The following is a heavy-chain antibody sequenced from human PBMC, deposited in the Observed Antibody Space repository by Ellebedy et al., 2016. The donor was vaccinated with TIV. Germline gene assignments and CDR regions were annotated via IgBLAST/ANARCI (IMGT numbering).Heavy chain of an antibody. CDR1: RFTFRSYG. D-gene: IGHD2-21*01. J-gene: IGHJ4*02. V-gene: IGHV3-30*03. CDR3: ARDTGDGYFYQLDY. CDR2: ISYDATDK. Sequence: GGSLRLXXAASRFTFRSYGMYWVRQAPGKGLEWVAFISYDATDKYHVDSVEGRFAVSRDNSKNTLYLQMNSLRTEDTAVYYCARDTGDGYFYQLDYWGQGTLVTVSS.